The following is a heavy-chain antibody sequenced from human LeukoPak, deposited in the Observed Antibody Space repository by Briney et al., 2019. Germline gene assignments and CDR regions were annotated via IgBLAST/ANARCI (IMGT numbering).Heavy chain of an antibody. Sequence: PGGSLRLSCAASGFTFSSYAMSWVRQAPVKGLEWVANIKTDGSEKYYVDSVKGRFTISRDNAKNSLYLQMNSLRAEDTAVYYCARDYTGYFPWGQGTLVIVSS. V-gene: IGHV3-7*03. CDR2: IKTDGSEK. CDR1: GFTFSSYA. J-gene: IGHJ5*02. D-gene: IGHD3-9*01. CDR3: ARDYTGYFP.